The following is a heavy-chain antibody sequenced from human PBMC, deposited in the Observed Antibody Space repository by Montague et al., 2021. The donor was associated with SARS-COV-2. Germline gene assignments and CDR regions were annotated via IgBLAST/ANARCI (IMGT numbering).Heavy chain of an antibody. V-gene: IGHV4-59*01. J-gene: IGHJ4*02. CDR1: GGSIGSYN. CDR3: ARSLDPSGTYYLAY. D-gene: IGHD3-10*01. Sequence: SETLSLTCSVSGGSIGSYNWSWLRQPPGKGLEWIGHIHYSESNTYSPSPTRRITISIDTPKNQFSLKLSSVAAADTAEHYYARSLDPSGTYYLAYWGQGTTVTVSS. CDR2: IHYSESN.